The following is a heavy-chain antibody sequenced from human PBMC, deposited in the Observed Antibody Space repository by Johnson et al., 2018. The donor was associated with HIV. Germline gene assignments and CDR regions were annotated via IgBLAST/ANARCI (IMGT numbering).Heavy chain of an antibody. J-gene: IGHJ3*02. CDR2: IYSGVST. CDR3: AKAILGGNDSGDDAYCI. Sequence: VQLVESGGGLIQPGGSLRLSCAASGFTVSSNYMSWVRQAPGKGLEWVSVIYSGVSTYYADSVKGRFTISRDNSKNTLYLQMNSLRTEDTAVYYCAKAILGGNDSGDDAYCIWGQGPMVSVSS. D-gene: IGHD1-1*01. V-gene: IGHV3-66*03. CDR1: GFTVSSNY.